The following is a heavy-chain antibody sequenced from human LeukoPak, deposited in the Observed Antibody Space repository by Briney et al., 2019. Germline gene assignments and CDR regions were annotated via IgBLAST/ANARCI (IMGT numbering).Heavy chain of an antibody. Sequence: GGSLRLSCAASGFTFDDYAMHWVRQAPGKGLEWVSGISWNSGNIGYADSVKGRFTISRDNAKNSLYLQMNNLRPEDTALYYCAKDTGSDSSAWGLDFWGQGTLVTVSS. CDR1: GFTFDDYA. CDR2: ISWNSGNI. CDR3: AKDTGSDSSAWGLDF. V-gene: IGHV3-9*01. D-gene: IGHD6-19*01. J-gene: IGHJ4*02.